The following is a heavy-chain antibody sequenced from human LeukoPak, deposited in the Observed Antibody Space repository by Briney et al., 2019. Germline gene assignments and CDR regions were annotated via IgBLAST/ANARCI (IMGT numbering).Heavy chain of an antibody. D-gene: IGHD3-22*01. CDR1: GGSFSGYY. V-gene: IGHV4-34*01. J-gene: IGHJ4*02. CDR3: ARVRRPWRITMIVVAQATPPIFDY. Sequence: SETLSLTCAVYGGSFSGYYWSWIRQPPGKGLEWIGEINHSGSTNYNPSLKSRVTISVDTSKNQFSLKLSSVTAAGTAVYYCARVRRPWRITMIVVAQATPPIFDYWGQGTLVTVSS. CDR2: INHSGST.